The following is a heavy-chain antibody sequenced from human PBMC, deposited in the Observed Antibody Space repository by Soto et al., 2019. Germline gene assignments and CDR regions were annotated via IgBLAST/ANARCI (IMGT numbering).Heavy chain of an antibody. V-gene: IGHV1-18*01. J-gene: IGHJ4*02. CDR2: ISPYSGNT. CDR1: GYALTDDG. Sequence: SVKGSCKAAGYALTDDGGSWVRQAPGPGLEWMGWISPYSGNTKYAQKLQGRVTMTTDTSTSTAYMELRSLRSDDTAIYYCVRELAAPDYWGQGTLVTVSS. CDR3: VRELAAPDY. D-gene: IGHD3-3*02.